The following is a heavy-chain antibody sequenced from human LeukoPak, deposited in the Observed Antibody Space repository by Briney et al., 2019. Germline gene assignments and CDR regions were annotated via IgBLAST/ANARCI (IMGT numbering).Heavy chain of an antibody. CDR2: IYYSGST. CDR3: AREDAQEGTNAFDI. J-gene: IGHJ3*02. Sequence: PSETLSLTCAVYGGSFSGYYWSWIRQPPGKGVEWIGYIYYSGSTNYNPSLKSRVTISVDTSKNQFSLKLSSVTAADTAVYYCAREDAQEGTNAFDIWGQGTMVTVSS. V-gene: IGHV4-59*01. D-gene: IGHD2-2*01. CDR1: GGSFSGYY.